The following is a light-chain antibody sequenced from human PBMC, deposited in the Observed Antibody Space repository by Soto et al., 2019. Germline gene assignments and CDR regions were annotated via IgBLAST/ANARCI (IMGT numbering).Light chain of an antibody. CDR2: GAS. Sequence: IMVTQSAGTLSLSTGERATLSCRASQTVNNNYLAWCQQKPGQAPRLLVYGASSRATGIPDRFSGSGSGTDFTLTISRLEPEDLAVYYCQQYDDSVMTFGQGTKVDI. V-gene: IGKV3-20*01. CDR3: QQYDDSVMT. CDR1: QTVNNNY. J-gene: IGKJ1*01.